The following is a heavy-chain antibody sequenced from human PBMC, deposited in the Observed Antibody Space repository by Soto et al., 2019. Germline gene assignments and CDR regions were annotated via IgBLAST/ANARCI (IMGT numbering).Heavy chain of an antibody. D-gene: IGHD7-27*01. CDR1: GFSLSTSGVG. J-gene: IGHJ4*02. V-gene: IGHV2-5*02. Sequence: QITLKESGPTLVKPTQTLTLTCTFSGFSLSTSGVGVGWIRQPPGKALEWLALIYWDDDKRYSPSLKSRLTITKDTSKSQVVLTMTNMDHVDTATDYCAHSLIPNCGPRGDLDYWGQGTLVTGSS. CDR3: AHSLIPNCGPRGDLDY. CDR2: IYWDDDK.